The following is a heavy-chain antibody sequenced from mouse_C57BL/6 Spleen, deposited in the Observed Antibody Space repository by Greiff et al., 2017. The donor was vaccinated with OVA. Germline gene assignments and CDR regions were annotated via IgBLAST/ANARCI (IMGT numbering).Heavy chain of an antibody. CDR3: ARGPYYYYGSSYFDY. CDR2: ISSGSSTI. CDR1: GFTFSDYG. D-gene: IGHD1-1*01. V-gene: IGHV5-17*01. Sequence: EVQGVESGGGLVKPGGSLKLSCAASGFTFSDYGMHWVRQAPEKGLEWVAYISSGSSTIYYADTVKGRFTISRDNAKNTLFLQMTSLRSEDTAMYYCARGPYYYYGSSYFDYWGQGTTLTVSS. J-gene: IGHJ2*01.